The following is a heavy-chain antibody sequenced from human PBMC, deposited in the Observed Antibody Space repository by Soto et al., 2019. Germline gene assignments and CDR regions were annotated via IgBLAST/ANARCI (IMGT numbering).Heavy chain of an antibody. CDR1: GGSISSSSYY. J-gene: IGHJ4*02. CDR3: ARHRVVGIAAAGSNSDYFDY. CDR2: IYYSGST. V-gene: IGHV4-39*01. Sequence: SETLSLTCTVSGGSISSSSYYWGWIRQPPGKGLEWIGSIYYSGSTYYNPSLKSRVTISVDTSKNQFSLKLSSVTAADTAVYYCARHRVVGIAAAGSNSDYFDYWGQGTLVTVSS. D-gene: IGHD6-13*01.